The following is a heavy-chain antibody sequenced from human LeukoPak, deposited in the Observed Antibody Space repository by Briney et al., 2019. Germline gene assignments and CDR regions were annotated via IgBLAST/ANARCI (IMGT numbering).Heavy chain of an antibody. J-gene: IGHJ4*02. D-gene: IGHD1-26*01. Sequence: GSLRLSCAASGFTFSNAWMSWIRQPPGKGLEWIGHFYYSGSTNYNPSLKSRVTISVDTSRNQFSLKLTSVTAADTAVYYCARGQGGNYYLNYFDYWGQGALVTVSS. CDR3: ARGQGGNYYLNYFDY. V-gene: IGHV4-59*01. CDR1: GFTFSNAW. CDR2: FYYSGST.